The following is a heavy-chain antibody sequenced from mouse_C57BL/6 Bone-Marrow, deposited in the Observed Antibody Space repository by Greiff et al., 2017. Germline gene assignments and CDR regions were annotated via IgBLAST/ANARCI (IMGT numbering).Heavy chain of an antibody. CDR3: ARDYGSSYWYFDV. Sequence: QVHVKQSGPELVKPGASVKLSCKASGYTFTSYDINWVKQRPGQGLEWIGWIYPRDGSTKYNEKFKGKATLTVDTSSSTAYMELHSLTSEDSAVYFCARDYGSSYWYFDVWGTGTTGTVSS. V-gene: IGHV1-85*01. CDR1: GYTFTSYD. D-gene: IGHD1-1*01. J-gene: IGHJ1*03. CDR2: IYPRDGST.